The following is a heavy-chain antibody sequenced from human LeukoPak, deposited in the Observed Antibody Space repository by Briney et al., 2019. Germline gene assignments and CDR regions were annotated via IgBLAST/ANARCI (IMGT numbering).Heavy chain of an antibody. Sequence: GGSLRLSCAASGFTFSSYWMSWVRQAPGKGLEWVANIKQDGSEKYYVDSVKGRFTISRDNSKNTLYLQMNSLRVEDTAVYYCVKGTFYYGSGSYCMDVWGKGTTVTVSS. CDR2: IKQDGSEK. J-gene: IGHJ6*04. CDR3: VKGTFYYGSGSYCMDV. D-gene: IGHD3-10*01. V-gene: IGHV3-7*03. CDR1: GFTFSSYW.